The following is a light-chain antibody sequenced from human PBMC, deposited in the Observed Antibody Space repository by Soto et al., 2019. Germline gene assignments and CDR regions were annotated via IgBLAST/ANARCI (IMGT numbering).Light chain of an antibody. CDR2: SNN. J-gene: IGLJ3*02. V-gene: IGLV1-44*01. CDR1: SSNIGSKT. Sequence: QSVLTQPPSASGTPGQRVTISCSGSSSNIGSKTVNWYQQLPGTAPKVLIYSNNQRPSGVPDRFSGSKSGTSASLAISGLQSEDEADYYCAAWDANLTVWVFGGGTKLTVL. CDR3: AAWDANLTVWV.